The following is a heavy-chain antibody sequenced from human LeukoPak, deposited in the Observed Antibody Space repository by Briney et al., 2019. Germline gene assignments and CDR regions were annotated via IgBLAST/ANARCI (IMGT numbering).Heavy chain of an antibody. D-gene: IGHD3-22*01. CDR1: GYTFTSYG. V-gene: IGHV1-18*01. J-gene: IGHJ4*02. CDR3: ARASYYDSSSYYYRVFDY. Sequence: ASVKVSCKASGYTFTSYGISWVRQAPGQGLEWMGWISAYNGNTNYAQKLQGRVTMTTDTSTSTAYMELRSLRSDDTAVCYCARASYYDSSSYYYRVFDYWGQGTLVTVSS. CDR2: ISAYNGNT.